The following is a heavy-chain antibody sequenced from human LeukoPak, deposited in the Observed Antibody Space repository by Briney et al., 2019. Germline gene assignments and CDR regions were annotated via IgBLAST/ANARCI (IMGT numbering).Heavy chain of an antibody. J-gene: IGHJ1*01. CDR1: GYTFTTNV. V-gene: IGHV1-8*01. D-gene: IGHD5/OR15-5a*01. CDR2: MNPNSGHR. Sequence: GAPVNVSCKASGYTFTTNVINSVRQAAGQGLEWMGWMNPNSGHRDYEPKFQGRITMTRNTSIKTAYMELSSLTYEHTAVYLCAREVSGDFALVSWGQGTRVSVSS. CDR3: AREVSGDFALVS.